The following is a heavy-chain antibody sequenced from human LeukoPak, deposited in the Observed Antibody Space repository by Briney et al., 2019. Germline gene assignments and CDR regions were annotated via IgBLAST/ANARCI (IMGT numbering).Heavy chain of an antibody. J-gene: IGHJ4*02. CDR3: ARDWGVYDSSGYYNY. D-gene: IGHD3-22*01. Sequence: GGSLRLSCAASGFTFSDYYMSWIRQAPGKGLEWVSYISSSGSTIYYADSVKGRFTTSRDNAKNSLYLQMNSLRAEDTAVYYCARDWGVYDSSGYYNYWGQGTLVTVSS. V-gene: IGHV3-11*01. CDR2: ISSSGSTI. CDR1: GFTFSDYY.